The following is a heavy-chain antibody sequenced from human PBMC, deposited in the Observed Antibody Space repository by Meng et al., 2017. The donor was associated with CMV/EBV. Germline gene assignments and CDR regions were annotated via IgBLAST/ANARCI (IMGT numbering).Heavy chain of an antibody. J-gene: IGHJ4*02. Sequence: GGSLRLSCAASGFTVSSNYMSWVRQAPGKGLAWVSVIYSGGSTYYADSVKGRFTISRDNSKNTLYLQMNSLRAEDTAVYYCATTASSGYYYYFNYWGQGTLVTVSS. V-gene: IGHV3-53*01. CDR3: ATTASSGYYYYFNY. D-gene: IGHD3-22*01. CDR1: GFTVSSNY. CDR2: IYSGGST.